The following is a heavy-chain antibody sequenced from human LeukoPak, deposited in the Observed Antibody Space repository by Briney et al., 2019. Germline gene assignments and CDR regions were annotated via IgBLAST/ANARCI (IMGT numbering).Heavy chain of an antibody. CDR1: GVSISSYY. J-gene: IGHJ3*02. Sequence: SETLSLTCTVSGVSISSYYWSWIRQPPGKGLEWIGYIYYSGSTNYNPSLKSRVTISVDTSKNQFSLKLSSVTAADTAVYYCARSRDAFDIWGQGTMVTVSS. V-gene: IGHV4-59*08. D-gene: IGHD2-2*01. CDR3: ARSRDAFDI. CDR2: IYYSGST.